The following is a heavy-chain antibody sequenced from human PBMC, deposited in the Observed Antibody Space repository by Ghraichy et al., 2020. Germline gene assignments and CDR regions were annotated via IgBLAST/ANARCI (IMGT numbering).Heavy chain of an antibody. D-gene: IGHD3-10*01. CDR2: IDSSATTI. CDR1: GFNIRDYG. CDR3: ARSWKLSFGKLSLDFAFFAS. Sequence: GGSLRLSCAASGFNIRDYGMNWVRQAPGKGLEWVAYIDSSATTISYADSVKGRFTISRDDSKSSLFLQMSSLTDGDTAIYYCARSWKLSFGKLSLDFAFFASWGQGTLVTVSS. J-gene: IGHJ4*02. V-gene: IGHV3-48*02.